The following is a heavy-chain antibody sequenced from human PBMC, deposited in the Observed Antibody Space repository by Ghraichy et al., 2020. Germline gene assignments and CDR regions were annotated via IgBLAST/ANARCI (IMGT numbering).Heavy chain of an antibody. CDR2: VYSGGST. D-gene: IGHD3-3*01. CDR1: EFTVSSNY. V-gene: IGHV3-53*01. J-gene: IGHJ4*01. CDR3: ARVGYTYNFWSGYPFDY. Sequence: GESLNISCAASEFTVSSNYMSWVRQAPGKGLEWISVVYSGGSTYYADSVKGRFTISRDNSKNTVYLQMTSLRVEDTAVYYCARVGYTYNFWSGYPFDYWGHGTQVTVSS.